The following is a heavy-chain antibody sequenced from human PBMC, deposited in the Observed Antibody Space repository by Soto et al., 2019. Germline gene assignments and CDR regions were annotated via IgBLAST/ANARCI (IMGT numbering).Heavy chain of an antibody. CDR3: VKEVGRINY. CDR1: GVTLSSYA. Sequence: PGGPLSLSCSASGVTLSSYAMHWVRQAPGKGLKYVSAISRNGGSTYYADSVKGRFTISRDNSKNTLYLQMSSLRAEDTAVYYCVKEVGRINYWGQGTLVTVSS. V-gene: IGHV3-64D*06. J-gene: IGHJ4*02. CDR2: ISRNGGST. D-gene: IGHD1-26*01.